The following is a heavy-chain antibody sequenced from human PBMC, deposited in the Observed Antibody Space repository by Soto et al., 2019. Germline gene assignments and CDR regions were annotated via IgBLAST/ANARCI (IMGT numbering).Heavy chain of an antibody. V-gene: IGHV3-30-3*01. D-gene: IGHD2-21*02. CDR2: ISYDGSNK. Sequence: GGSLRLSCAASGFTFSSYAMHWVRQAPGKGLEWVAVISYDGSNKYYADSVKGRFTISRDNSKNTLYLQMNSLRAEDTAVYYCARGFCGDCYSYFDYWGQGTLVTVSS. J-gene: IGHJ4*02. CDR1: GFTFSSYA. CDR3: ARGFCGDCYSYFDY.